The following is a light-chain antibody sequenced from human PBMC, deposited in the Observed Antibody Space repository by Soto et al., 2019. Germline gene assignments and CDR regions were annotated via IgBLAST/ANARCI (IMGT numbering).Light chain of an antibody. V-gene: IGKV1-5*03. CDR1: QSISTW. CDR2: KAS. J-gene: IGKJ4*01. CDR3: QQYLSYPLT. Sequence: DIPMTQSPSTLSASVGDRVTITCRASQSISTWLAWHQQIPGRAPKVLIYKASDLESGVPSRFSGSGSGTEFTLTISSLQPDDFATYYCQQYLSYPLTFGGGTKVEIK.